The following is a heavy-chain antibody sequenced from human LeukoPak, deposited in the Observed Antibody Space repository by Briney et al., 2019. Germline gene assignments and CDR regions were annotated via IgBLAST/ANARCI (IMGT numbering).Heavy chain of an antibody. D-gene: IGHD4-23*01. J-gene: IGHJ4*02. CDR3: ARDMGGGYGGNSPLDY. CDR2: ISSSSSTI. Sequence: PGGSLRLSCAASGFTFSSYSMNWVRQAPGKGLEWVSYISSSSSTIYYADSVKGRFTISRDNAKNSLYLQMNSLRAEDTAVYYCARDMGGGYGGNSPLDYWGQGTLVTVSS. V-gene: IGHV3-48*01. CDR1: GFTFSSYS.